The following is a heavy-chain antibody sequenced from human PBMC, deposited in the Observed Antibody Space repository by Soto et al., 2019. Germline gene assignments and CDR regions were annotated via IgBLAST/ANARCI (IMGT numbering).Heavy chain of an antibody. CDR3: ARGLSGYSSGWYLNYFDY. J-gene: IGHJ4*02. CDR1: GGTFSSYA. Sequence: ASVKVFCKASGGTFSSYAISWVRQAPGQGLEWMGGIIPIFGTANYAQKFQGRVTITADESTSTAYMELSSLRSEDTAVYYCARGLSGYSSGWYLNYFDYWGQGTLVTVSS. D-gene: IGHD6-19*01. CDR2: IIPIFGTA. V-gene: IGHV1-69*13.